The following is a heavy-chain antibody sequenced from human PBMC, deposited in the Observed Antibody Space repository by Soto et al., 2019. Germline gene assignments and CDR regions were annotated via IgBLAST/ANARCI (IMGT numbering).Heavy chain of an antibody. CDR1: GGSISSGGYY. J-gene: IGHJ4*02. V-gene: IGHV4-31*03. D-gene: IGHD3-16*01. Sequence: SSETLSLTCTVSGGSISSGGYYWSWIRQHPGKGLEWIGYIYYSGSTYYNPSLKSRVTISVDTSKNQFSLKLSSVTAADTAVYYCARMSLVSGGNRYFNYWGQGTLVTVSS. CDR3: ARMSLVSGGNRYFNY. CDR2: IYYSGST.